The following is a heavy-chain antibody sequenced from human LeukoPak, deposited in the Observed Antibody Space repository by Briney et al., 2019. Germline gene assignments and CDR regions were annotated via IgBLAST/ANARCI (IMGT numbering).Heavy chain of an antibody. Sequence: GASVKVSCKASGYTFTSYYMYWVRQAPGQGLEWMGWISGYNGNTNYAQKLQGRVTMTTDTSTSTAYMELRSLKSDDTAVYYCASLKNYYDSSGYLVTDAFDIWGQGTMVTVSS. J-gene: IGHJ3*02. D-gene: IGHD3-22*01. CDR2: ISGYNGNT. CDR1: GYTFTSYY. V-gene: IGHV1-18*04. CDR3: ASLKNYYDSSGYLVTDAFDI.